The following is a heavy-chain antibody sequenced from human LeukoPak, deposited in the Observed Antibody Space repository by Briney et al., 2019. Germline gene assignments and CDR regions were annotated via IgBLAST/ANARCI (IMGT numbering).Heavy chain of an antibody. CDR1: GFTLSNYA. Sequence: PGASLRLSCAASGFTLSNYAMSWVRQAPGKGLEWVSAITGSGGNTYYADSVKGRFTISRDNSKNTVFLQMNSLRAEDTAVYYCAKWGDYDVLTGYYVSDYWGQGPLVTVSS. V-gene: IGHV3-23*01. CDR2: ITGSGGNT. J-gene: IGHJ4*02. CDR3: AKWGDYDVLTGYYVSDY. D-gene: IGHD3-9*01.